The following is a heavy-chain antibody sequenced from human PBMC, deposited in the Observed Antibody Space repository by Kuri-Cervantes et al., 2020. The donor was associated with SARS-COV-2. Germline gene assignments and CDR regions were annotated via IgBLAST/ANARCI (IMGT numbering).Heavy chain of an antibody. V-gene: IGHV3-30*18. D-gene: IGHD2-21*01. J-gene: IGHJ4*02. Sequence: GGSLRLSCAASGFNFSRTDMHWVRQAPGKGLEWVTFISYDGKNKKCMASGKGRFTISRDNSQNTLHLQMKSLRDEDTAIYYCAKDRAGVHDFWGQGTLVTVSS. CDR3: AKDRAGVHDF. CDR1: GFNFSRTD. CDR2: ISYDGKNK.